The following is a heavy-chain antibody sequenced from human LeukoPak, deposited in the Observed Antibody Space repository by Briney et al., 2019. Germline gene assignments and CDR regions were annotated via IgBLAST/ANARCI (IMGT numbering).Heavy chain of an antibody. J-gene: IGHJ6*02. D-gene: IGHD3-10*01. CDR3: AKNYGSGSYPYYYGMDV. CDR2: ISSSGGST. V-gene: IGHV3-64*04. CDR1: GFSFSTFA. Sequence: GGCLRLSCSASGFSFSTFAMHWVSQAPEKGLEYVSAISSSGGSTNYADSVKGRFTISRDNSKNTLYLQMNSLRAEDTAVYYCAKNYGSGSYPYYYGMDVWGQGTTVTVSS.